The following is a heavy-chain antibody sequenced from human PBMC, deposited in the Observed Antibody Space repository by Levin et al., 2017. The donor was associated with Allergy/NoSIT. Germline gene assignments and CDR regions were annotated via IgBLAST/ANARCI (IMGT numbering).Heavy chain of an antibody. CDR2: VSQDGNEK. D-gene: IGHD3-3*01. J-gene: IGHJ6*03. Sequence: GGSLRLSCAPSGFSFTNYWMRWIRQAPGKGLEWVASVSQDGNEKYYVDSVKGRFTISRDNAKNSLYLHMNSLRAEDTAVYYCARAITVSGAVAYMDVWGKGTTVTVSS. CDR1: GFSFTNYW. CDR3: ARAITVSGAVAYMDV. V-gene: IGHV3-7*03.